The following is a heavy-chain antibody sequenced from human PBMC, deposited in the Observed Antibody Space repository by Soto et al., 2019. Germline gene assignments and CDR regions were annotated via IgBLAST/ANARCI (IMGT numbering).Heavy chain of an antibody. D-gene: IGHD3-9*01. V-gene: IGHV1-69*01. CDR2: SIPIFGTA. CDR3: ARTHDRDPGIVTGHPFDY. Sequence: QVQLVQSGAEVQKPGSSVKVSCKASGGTFSSYAISWVRQAPGQGLEWMGGSIPIFGTANYAQKCQGRVTVTADESTSTAYMELSSLRSEDTAVYYCARTHDRDPGIVTGHPFDYWGQGTLVTVSS. CDR1: GGTFSSYA. J-gene: IGHJ4*02.